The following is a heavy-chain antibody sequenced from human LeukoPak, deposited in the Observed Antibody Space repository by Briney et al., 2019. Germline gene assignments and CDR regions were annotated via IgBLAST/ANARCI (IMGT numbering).Heavy chain of an antibody. D-gene: IGHD6-13*01. CDR1: GGSISSSSYY. J-gene: IGHJ5*02. CDR2: IYYSGST. Sequence: SETLSLTCTVSGGSISSSSYYWGWIRQPPGKGLEWIGSIYYSGSTYYNPPLKSRVTTSVDTSKNQFSLKLTSVTAADTAVYYCARAYRSSWYSNWFDPWGQGTLVTVSS. V-gene: IGHV4-39*07. CDR3: ARAYRSSWYSNWFDP.